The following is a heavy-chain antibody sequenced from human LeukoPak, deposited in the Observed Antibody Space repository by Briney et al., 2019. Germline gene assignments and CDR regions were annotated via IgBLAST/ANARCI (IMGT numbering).Heavy chain of an antibody. J-gene: IGHJ5*02. D-gene: IGHD3-10*01. V-gene: IGHV4-4*07. Sequence: SETLSLTCTVSGDSMRNYYWAWIRQSAGKGLEWIGRIYRSGTTNYSPSLHSRVTMSIDTSQNYFSLKLTSVTAADTAVYYCARESTRYDSGNYNWFDRWGQGTLVTVPS. CDR1: GDSMRNYY. CDR2: IYRSGTT. CDR3: ARESTRYDSGNYNWFDR.